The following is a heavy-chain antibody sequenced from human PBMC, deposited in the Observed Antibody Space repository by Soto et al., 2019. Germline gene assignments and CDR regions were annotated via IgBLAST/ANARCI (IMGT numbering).Heavy chain of an antibody. CDR2: FDPEDGET. Sequence: QVQLVQSGAEVKKPGASVKVSCKVSGYTLTELSMHWVRQAPGKGLEWMGGFDPEDGETIYAQKFQGRVTMTEDTSTDTAYMELSSLRSEDTAVYYCATVSRAVGATEVIRIRHYYYYGMDVWGQGTTVTVSS. D-gene: IGHD1-26*01. CDR3: ATVSRAVGATEVIRIRHYYYYGMDV. CDR1: GYTLTELS. V-gene: IGHV1-24*01. J-gene: IGHJ6*02.